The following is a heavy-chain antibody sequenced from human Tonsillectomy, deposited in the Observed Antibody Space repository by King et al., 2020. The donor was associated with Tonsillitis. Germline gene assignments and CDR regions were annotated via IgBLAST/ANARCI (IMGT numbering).Heavy chain of an antibody. CDR3: AKDYGYAGFSSYFDF. D-gene: IGHD5-12*01. CDR1: GFTFDDYA. Sequence: VQLVESGGGLVQPGRSLRLSCAASGFTFDDYAMHWVRQAPGKGLEWVSGISWNICSIGCADSVKGRFTLSRDNAKNSLFLQMNSLRAEDTALYYCAKDYGYAGFSSYFDFWGQGTLVTVSS. CDR2: ISWNICSI. V-gene: IGHV3-9*01. J-gene: IGHJ4*02.